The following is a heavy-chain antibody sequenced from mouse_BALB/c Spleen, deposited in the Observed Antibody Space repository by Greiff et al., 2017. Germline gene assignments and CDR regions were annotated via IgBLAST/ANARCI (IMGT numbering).Heavy chain of an antibody. Sequence: EVKLVESGPGLVKPSQSLSLTCTVTGYSITSDYAWNWIRQFPGNKLEWMGYISYSGSTSYNPSLKSRISITRDTSKNQFFLQLSSVTTEDTATYYCARSPTATSWFAYWGQGTLVTVSA. D-gene: IGHD1-2*01. CDR1: GYSITSDYA. V-gene: IGHV3-2*02. J-gene: IGHJ3*01. CDR3: ARSPTATSWFAY. CDR2: ISYSGST.